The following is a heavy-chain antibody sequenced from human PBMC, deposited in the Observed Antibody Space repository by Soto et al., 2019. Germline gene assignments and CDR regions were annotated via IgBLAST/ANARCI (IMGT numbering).Heavy chain of an antibody. CDR2: ISWNSGSI. J-gene: IGHJ6*02. D-gene: IGHD2-15*01. CDR3: ARGKEVVVVAATHPRYYYYGMDV. V-gene: IGHV3-9*01. CDR1: GFTFDDYA. Sequence: PGGSLRLSCAASGFTFDDYAMHWVRQAPGKGLEWVSGISWNSGSIGYADSVKGRFTISRDNAKNSLYLQMNSLRAEDTAVYYCARGKEVVVVAATHPRYYYYGMDVWGQGTTVTVSS.